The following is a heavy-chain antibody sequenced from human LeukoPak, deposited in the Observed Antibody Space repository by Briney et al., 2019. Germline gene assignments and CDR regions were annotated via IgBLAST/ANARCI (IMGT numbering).Heavy chain of an antibody. CDR1: GFTFNTNA. V-gene: IGHV3-23*01. D-gene: IGHD5-12*01. CDR3: AKCGNSGCHLIDY. Sequence: GGSLRLSCAASGFTFNTNAMSWVRQAPGKGLEWVSAISGRTGGTYYADSVKGRFTISRDNSKSSLYLQMDSLRAEDTAVYYCAKCGNSGCHLIDYWGQGTLVTVSS. CDR2: ISGRTGGT. J-gene: IGHJ4*02.